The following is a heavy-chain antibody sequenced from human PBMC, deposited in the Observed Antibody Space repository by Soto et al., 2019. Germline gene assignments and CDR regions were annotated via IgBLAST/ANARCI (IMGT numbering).Heavy chain of an antibody. CDR1: GGSISDYY. Sequence: PSETLSLTCTVSGGSISDYYWSWIRQPAGKGLEWIGRIYTSGSTDYNPSLKSRVSISIDTSKSQFSLKVTSMTAADTAVYYRARERREKIHDGYDIDYWGQGTLVTVSS. CDR2: IYTSGST. J-gene: IGHJ4*02. D-gene: IGHD5-12*01. V-gene: IGHV4-4*07. CDR3: ARERREKIHDGYDIDY.